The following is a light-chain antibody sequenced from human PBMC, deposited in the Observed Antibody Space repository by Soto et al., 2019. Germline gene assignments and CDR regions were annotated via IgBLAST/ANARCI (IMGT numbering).Light chain of an antibody. CDR3: QQCKDWPLT. V-gene: IGKV3-15*01. Sequence: EIVMTQSPAPLSVSPGERATLSCRASQSVSINLAWFQQKPGQAPRLLIYGASTRATGIPARFIGSWSGTECTLTISSLQSEDVAVYYCQQCKDWPLTFGGGTKVDIK. J-gene: IGKJ4*01. CDR1: QSVSIN. CDR2: GAS.